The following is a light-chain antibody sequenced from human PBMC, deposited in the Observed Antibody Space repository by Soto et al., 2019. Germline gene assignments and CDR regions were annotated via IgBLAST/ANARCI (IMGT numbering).Light chain of an antibody. CDR2: DAS. Sequence: EIVLTQSPDTLSLSPGESATLSCRASQSVKNYLAWYQQKPGQTPRLLIYDASNRAPGIPARFTGSGSGTDFTLTISSLEPEAFAVYYCQQRTKWEITFGGGSRVDMK. J-gene: IGKJ4*01. CDR3: QQRTKWEIT. CDR1: QSVKNY. V-gene: IGKV3-11*01.